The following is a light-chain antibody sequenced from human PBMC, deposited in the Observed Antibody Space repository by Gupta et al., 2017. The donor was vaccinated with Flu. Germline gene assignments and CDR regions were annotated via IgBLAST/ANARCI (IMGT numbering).Light chain of an antibody. CDR3: QYSDSGMRGFWV. CDR1: SSNIGADFD. CDR2: GNT. V-gene: IGLV1-40*01. J-gene: IGLJ3*02. Sequence: QSVLTQPPSVSGAPGQTVTISCTGSSSNIGADFDVHWYQQLPGSAPRLLIYGNTARPSGVPARFSGATSGPSASLVTIGLQDEDEADYYCQYSDSGMRGFWVFGGGTKLTVI.